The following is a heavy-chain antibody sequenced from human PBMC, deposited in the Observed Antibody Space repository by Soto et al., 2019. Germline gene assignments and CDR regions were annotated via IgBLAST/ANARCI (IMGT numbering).Heavy chain of an antibody. CDR2: INHSGST. Sequence: SETLSLTCAVYGGSFSGYYWSWIHQPPGKGLEWIGEINHSGSTNYNPSLKSRVTISVDTSKNQFSLKLSSVTAADTAVYYCARGTVRYYYGSGSYYKHYYGMDVWGQGTTVTVSS. V-gene: IGHV4-34*01. D-gene: IGHD3-10*01. CDR3: ARGTVRYYYGSGSYYKHYYGMDV. J-gene: IGHJ6*02. CDR1: GGSFSGYY.